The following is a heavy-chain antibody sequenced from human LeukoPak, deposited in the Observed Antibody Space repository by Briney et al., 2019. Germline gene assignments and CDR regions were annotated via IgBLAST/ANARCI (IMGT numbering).Heavy chain of an antibody. V-gene: IGHV1-69*05. CDR1: GDTFSTYA. D-gene: IGHD3-10*01. CDR2: IIPLFGTA. J-gene: IGHJ4*02. CDR3: ARVFARGGEITGSYYYY. Sequence: SVKVSCKASGDTFSTYAVNWVPQAPGQGLEWMGGIIPLFGTANYAQKFRGRVTITTDESTSTAYMELSSLRSEDTAIYYCARVFARGGEITGSYYYYWGQGTLVTVSS.